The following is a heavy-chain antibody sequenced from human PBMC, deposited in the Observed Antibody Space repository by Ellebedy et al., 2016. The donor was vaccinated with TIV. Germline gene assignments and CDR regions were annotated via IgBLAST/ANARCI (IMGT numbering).Heavy chain of an antibody. V-gene: IGHV3-23*01. J-gene: IGHJ3*01. CDR1: AFTFGAYA. D-gene: IGHD1-14*01. CDR3: ARVVSGPDVGADAFAV. CDR2: LGGRGGST. Sequence: PGGSLRLSCAASAFTFGAYAMSWVRQGPGKGLEWVSALGGRGGSTYYADSVKGRFTISRDNSKNTLYLQMDSLRAEDTAVYFCARVVSGPDVGADAFAVWGQGTKVTVPS.